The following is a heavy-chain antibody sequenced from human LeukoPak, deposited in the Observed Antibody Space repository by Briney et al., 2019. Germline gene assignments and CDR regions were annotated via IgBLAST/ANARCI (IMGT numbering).Heavy chain of an antibody. CDR2: IYYSGST. V-gene: IGHV4-59*01. D-gene: IGHD2-2*01. Sequence: KSSETLSLTCTVSGGSISSYYWSWIRQPPGKGLEWIGYIYYSGSTNYNPSLKSRVTISVDTSKNQFSLKLSSVTAADTAVYYCARGPAFRPRSYSTSGGGYYMDVWGKGTTVTVSS. CDR3: ARGPAFRPRSYSTSGGGYYMDV. J-gene: IGHJ6*03. CDR1: GGSISSYY.